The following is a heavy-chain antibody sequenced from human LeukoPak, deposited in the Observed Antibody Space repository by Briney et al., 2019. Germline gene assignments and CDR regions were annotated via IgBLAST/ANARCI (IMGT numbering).Heavy chain of an antibody. D-gene: IGHD6-19*01. CDR1: GFTFGDYL. CDR3: SRGSGWLSVY. Sequence: GGSLRLSCTASGFTFGDYLMSWFRQAPGKGLEWIGFISGGTTEYAASVKGRFTISRDDSTGIAYLRMNSLTTEDTAVYYCSRGSGWLSVYWGQGTLVTVSS. V-gene: IGHV3-49*03. J-gene: IGHJ4*02. CDR2: ISGGTT.